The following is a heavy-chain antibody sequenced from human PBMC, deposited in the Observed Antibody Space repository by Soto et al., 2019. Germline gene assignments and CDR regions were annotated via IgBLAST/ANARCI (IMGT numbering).Heavy chain of an antibody. Sequence: QVQLVESGGGVVQPGRSLRLSCAASGFTFSSYGMHWVRQAPGKGLEWVAVISYDGSNKYYADSVKGRFTISRDNSKNTLYLQMNSLRAEDTAVYYCAKDRFRIAVAAPVDSWGQGTLVTVSS. CDR1: GFTFSSYG. CDR3: AKDRFRIAVAAPVDS. D-gene: IGHD6-19*01. J-gene: IGHJ4*02. CDR2: ISYDGSNK. V-gene: IGHV3-30*18.